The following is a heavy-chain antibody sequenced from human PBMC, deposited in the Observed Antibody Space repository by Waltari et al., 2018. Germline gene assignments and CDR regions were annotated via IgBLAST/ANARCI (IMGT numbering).Heavy chain of an antibody. CDR1: GYAFTDYW. CDR2: IYPGDSDT. V-gene: IGHV5-51*01. CDR3: ARKSHGMDV. J-gene: IGHJ6*02. Sequence: EVQLAQSGAAVKKPGESRTISCKGSGYAFTDYWIGWVRQMPGKGLEWMGIIYPGDSDTRYSPSFQGQVTISADKSINIAYLQWGSLKASDTAIYYCARKSHGMDVWGQGTAVTVSS.